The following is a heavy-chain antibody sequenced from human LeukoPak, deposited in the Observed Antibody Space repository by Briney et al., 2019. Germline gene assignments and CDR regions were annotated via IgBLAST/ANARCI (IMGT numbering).Heavy chain of an antibody. CDR3: ARRAARPERYFDY. CDR2: IYYSGST. D-gene: IGHD6-6*01. J-gene: IGHJ4*02. V-gene: IGHV4-39*01. CDR1: GGSISSSSYY. Sequence: SETLSLTCTVSGGSISSSSYYWGWIRQPPGKGLEWIGSIYYSGSTYYNPSLNRRATISVDTSKNQFSLKLSSVTAADTAVYYCARRAARPERYFDYWGQGTLVTVSS.